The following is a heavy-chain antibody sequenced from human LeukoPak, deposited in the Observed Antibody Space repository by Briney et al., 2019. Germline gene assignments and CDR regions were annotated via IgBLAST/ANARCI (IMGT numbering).Heavy chain of an antibody. CDR2: INPNSGGT. CDR1: GYTFTGYY. D-gene: IGHD5-18*01. CDR3: ARTPSGYSYGYDY. V-gene: IGHV1-2*02. Sequence: ASVKVSCDASGYTFTGYYMHWVRQAPGQGLEWMGWINPNSGGTNYAQKFQGRVTMTRDTSISTAYMELSRLRSDDTAVYYCARTPSGYSYGYDYWGQGTLVTVSS. J-gene: IGHJ4*02.